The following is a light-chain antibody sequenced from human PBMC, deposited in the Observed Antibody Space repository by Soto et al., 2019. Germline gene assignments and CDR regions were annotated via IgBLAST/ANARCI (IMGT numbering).Light chain of an antibody. CDR3: QTFDSSLTISWV. J-gene: IGLJ3*02. CDR2: GDS. V-gene: IGLV1-40*01. CDR1: ISNIGRGYD. Sequence: QSVLTQPPSVSGAPGQRVTISCTGSISNIGRGYDVRWYQQLPGSAPRLLLSGDSNRPSGVPDRFSGSRSGTSASLAITGLQAEDEADYYCQTFDSSLTISWVFGGGTKLTVL.